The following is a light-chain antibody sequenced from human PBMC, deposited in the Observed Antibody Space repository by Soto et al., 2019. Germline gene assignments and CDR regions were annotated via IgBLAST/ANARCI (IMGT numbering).Light chain of an antibody. CDR1: QSVSSNY. J-gene: IGKJ2*01. CDR2: GAS. V-gene: IGKV3-20*01. CDR3: QQYGNSPYA. Sequence: EIVLTQSPGTLSLSPGERATLSCRASQSVSSNYLAWYQQKSGQAPRLLIYGASSRATGIPDRFSGSGSGTDFHLTISKLEPEDFAVYYCQQYGNSPYAFGQGTELEI.